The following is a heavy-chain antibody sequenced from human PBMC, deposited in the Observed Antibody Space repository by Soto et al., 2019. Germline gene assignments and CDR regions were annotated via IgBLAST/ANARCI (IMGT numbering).Heavy chain of an antibody. CDR3: ESHIGKWGFDI. CDR2: IYYTGGP. CDR1: GGSIRGYY. V-gene: IGHV4-59*08. D-gene: IGHD7-27*01. Sequence: SETLSLTCTVSGGSIRGYYWSWIRQPPGEGLEWVGNIYYTGGPKYNPSLESRVTVSVDTSRNQFSLKLSSVTAADTAVYYCESHIGKWGFDIWGRGTMVTVSS. J-gene: IGHJ3*02.